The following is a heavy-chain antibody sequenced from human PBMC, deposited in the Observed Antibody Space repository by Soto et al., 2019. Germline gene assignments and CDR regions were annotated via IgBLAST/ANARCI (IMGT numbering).Heavy chain of an antibody. CDR3: AECPSGSGAFDI. CDR2: MNPDSGNT. CDR1: GYTFTGYA. Sequence: GDSLKVSCKASGYTFTGYAMHWVRQATGQRLEWMGWMNPDSGNTGYAQKFQGRVTMTRNTSISTAYMELSSLRSEDTAVYYCAECPSGSGAFDIWGQGTMVTVSS. D-gene: IGHD6-19*01. J-gene: IGHJ3*02. V-gene: IGHV1-8*02.